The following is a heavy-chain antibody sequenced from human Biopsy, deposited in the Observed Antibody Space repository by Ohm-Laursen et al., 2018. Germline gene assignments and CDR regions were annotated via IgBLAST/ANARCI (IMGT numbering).Heavy chain of an antibody. Sequence: SDTLSLTCTVSGDSISSYYWSWIRQPPGKGLEWIGYVYYTGSTDCNPSLRSRVTISVDTSKNHFSLRLRSVTPADTAIYYCARDRGFYSDRTVPGYFDLWGRGTLVTVSS. D-gene: IGHD3-22*01. J-gene: IGHJ2*01. CDR2: VYYTGST. V-gene: IGHV4-59*01. CDR1: GDSISSYY. CDR3: ARDRGFYSDRTVPGYFDL.